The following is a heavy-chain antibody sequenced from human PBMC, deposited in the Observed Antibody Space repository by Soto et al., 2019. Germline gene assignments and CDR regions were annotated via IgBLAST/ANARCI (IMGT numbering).Heavy chain of an antibody. Sequence: VQLLESGGDLVQPGGSLRLSCVASGFILNNYAMSWVRQALGKGLEWVSTIGGTDGDSDGVPWYEDSVKGRFTISRDTSANTLSVHMDNLRAEYSALYYCVKRGRNWGAFDFWGQGTTVVVSS. J-gene: IGHJ3*01. D-gene: IGHD7-27*01. CDR3: VKRGRNWGAFDF. CDR2: IGGTDGDSDGVP. V-gene: IGHV3-23*01. CDR1: GFILNNYA.